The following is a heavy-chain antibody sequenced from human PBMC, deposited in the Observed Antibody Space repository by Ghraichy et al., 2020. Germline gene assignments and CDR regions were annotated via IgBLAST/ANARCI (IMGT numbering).Heavy chain of an antibody. CDR2: IIPIFGTA. CDR1: GGTFSSYA. V-gene: IGHV1-69*13. J-gene: IGHJ6*02. Sequence: SVKVSCKASGGTFSSYAISWVRQAPGQGLEWMGGIIPIFGTANYAQKFQGRVTITADESTSTAYMELSSLRSEDTAVYYCASSVITIFGVVTYYYYGMDVWGQGTTVTVSS. CDR3: ASSVITIFGVVTYYYYGMDV. D-gene: IGHD3-3*01.